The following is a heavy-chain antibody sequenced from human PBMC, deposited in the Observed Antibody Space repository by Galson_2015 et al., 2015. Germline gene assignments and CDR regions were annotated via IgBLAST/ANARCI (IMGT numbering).Heavy chain of an antibody. D-gene: IGHD3-16*01. Sequence: SLRLSCAASGFTFSSYSMNWVRQAPGKGLEWVSSISSSSSYIYYADSVKGRFTISRDNAKNSLYLQMNSLRAEDTAVYYCARVRLPGLGNWFDPWGQGTLVTVSS. J-gene: IGHJ5*02. V-gene: IGHV3-21*01. CDR1: GFTFSSYS. CDR2: ISSSSSYI. CDR3: ARVRLPGLGNWFDP.